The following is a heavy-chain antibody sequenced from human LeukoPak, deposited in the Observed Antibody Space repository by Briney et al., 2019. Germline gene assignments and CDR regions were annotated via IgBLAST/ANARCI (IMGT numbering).Heavy chain of an antibody. CDR2: MNPNSGNT. CDR3: ARAEATVTLPFDY. CDR1: GYTFTSYD. Sequence: ASVKVSCKASGYTFTSYDINWVRQATRQGLEWMGWMNPNSGNTGYAQKFQGRVTMTRNTSISTAYMELSSLRSEDTAVYYCARAEATVTLPFDYWGQGTLVTVSS. D-gene: IGHD4-17*01. J-gene: IGHJ4*02. V-gene: IGHV1-8*01.